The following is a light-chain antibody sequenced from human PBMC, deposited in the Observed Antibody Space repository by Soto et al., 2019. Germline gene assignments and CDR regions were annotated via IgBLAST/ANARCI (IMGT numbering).Light chain of an antibody. V-gene: IGLV2-23*03. CDR1: SSDVGSYSL. CDR2: EGS. CDR3: CSYEGSGTFV. J-gene: IGLJ1*01. Sequence: QSVLTQPASVSGSPGQSITISCTGTSSDVGSYSLVSWYQQHPGKAHKLMIYEGSKRPSGVSNRFSGSKSGNTASLTISGLQAEDEADYYCCSYEGSGTFVFGTGTKVTVL.